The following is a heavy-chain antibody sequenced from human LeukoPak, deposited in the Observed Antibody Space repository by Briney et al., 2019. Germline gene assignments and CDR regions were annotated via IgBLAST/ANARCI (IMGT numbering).Heavy chain of an antibody. CDR3: ARDRDQLLYFWFDP. V-gene: IGHV3-30*01. CDR2: ISYDGSNK. CDR1: GFTFSSYA. Sequence: GGSLRLSCAAPGFTFSSYAMHWVRQAPGKGLEWVAVISYDGSNKYYADSVKGRFTISRDNSKNTLYLQMNSLRAEDTAVYYCARDRDQLLYFWFDPWGRGTLATVSS. J-gene: IGHJ5*02. D-gene: IGHD2-2*02.